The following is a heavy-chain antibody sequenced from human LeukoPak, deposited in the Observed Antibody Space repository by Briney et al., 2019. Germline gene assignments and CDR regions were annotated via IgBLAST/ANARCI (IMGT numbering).Heavy chain of an antibody. CDR1: GDSITSRGFY. CDR3: ARDNILTSCPVVFDF. CDR2: ITNSGST. J-gene: IGHJ3*01. D-gene: IGHD3-9*01. V-gene: IGHV4-31*03. Sequence: TSETLSLTCNVSGDSITSRGFYWSWLRQHPGKGLESIGHITNSGSTSYNPSLRSRLTLARDPAKKQFSLELAFAPAADTPLYYCARDNILTSCPVVFDFWGERTLVTVLS.